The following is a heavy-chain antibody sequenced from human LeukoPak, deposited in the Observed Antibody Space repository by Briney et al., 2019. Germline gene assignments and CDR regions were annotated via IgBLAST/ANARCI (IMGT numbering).Heavy chain of an antibody. D-gene: IGHD2-2*01. CDR2: IIPIFGTA. CDR3: ARGRYCSSTSCSRFDY. J-gene: IGHJ4*02. Sequence: SVKVSCKASGGTFSSYAISWVRQAPGQGLEWMGGIIPIFGTANYAQKFQGRVTITTDESTSTAYMELSSLRSEDTAVYYCARGRYCSSTSCSRFDYWGQGTLVTVSS. V-gene: IGHV1-69*05. CDR1: GGTFSSYA.